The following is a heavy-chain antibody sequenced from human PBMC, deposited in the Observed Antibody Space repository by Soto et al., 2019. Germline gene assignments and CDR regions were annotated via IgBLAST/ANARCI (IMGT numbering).Heavy chain of an antibody. D-gene: IGHD3-3*01. V-gene: IGHV4-34*01. CDR2: INHSGST. CDR3: ARGGLYDFWSGYSMDV. CDR1: GGSFSGYY. Sequence: QVQLQQWGAGLLKPSETLSLTCAVYGGSFSGYYWSWIRQPPGKGLEWIGEINHSGSTNYNPSLKSRVTISVDTSENQFSLKLSSVTAADTAVYYCARGGLYDFWSGYSMDVWDTGTTVTVSS. J-gene: IGHJ6*03.